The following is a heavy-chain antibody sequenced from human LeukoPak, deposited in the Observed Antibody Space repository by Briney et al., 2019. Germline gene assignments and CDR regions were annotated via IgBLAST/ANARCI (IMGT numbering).Heavy chain of an antibody. Sequence: SETLSLTCTVSGGSFSGYYWSWIRQPPGKGLEWIGEINHSGSTNYNPSLKSRVTISVDTSKNQFSLKLSSVTAADTAVYYCARGRRYSGYAGLDPWGQGTLVTVSS. J-gene: IGHJ5*02. CDR1: GGSFSGYY. V-gene: IGHV4-34*01. CDR3: ARGRRYSGYAGLDP. CDR2: INHSGST. D-gene: IGHD5-12*01.